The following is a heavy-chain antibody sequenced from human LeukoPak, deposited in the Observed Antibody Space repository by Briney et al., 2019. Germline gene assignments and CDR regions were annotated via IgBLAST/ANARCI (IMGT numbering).Heavy chain of an antibody. Sequence: PSETLPLTCTVSGGSVSSGSYYWSWIRQPPGKGLEWIGYIYYSGSTNYNPSLKSRVTISVDTSKNQFSLKLSSVTAADTAVYYCAREAILGSYNWFDPWGQGTLVTVFS. CDR1: GGSVSSGSYY. CDR3: AREAILGSYNWFDP. CDR2: IYYSGST. J-gene: IGHJ5*02. D-gene: IGHD3-3*01. V-gene: IGHV4-61*01.